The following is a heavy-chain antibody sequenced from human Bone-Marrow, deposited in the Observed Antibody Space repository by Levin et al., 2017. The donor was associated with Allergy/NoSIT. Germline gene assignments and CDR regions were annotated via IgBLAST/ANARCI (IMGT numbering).Heavy chain of an antibody. D-gene: IGHD6-19*01. CDR1: GFTFNSYA. CDR2: ISGSGSST. Sequence: LSLTCAASGFTFNSYALSWVRQAPGKGLEWVSAISGSGSSTYYADSVKGRFTISSDNSKTTLYLQMNSLRAEDTAVYYCAKGAGWVAGAVALMWGQGTLVTVSS. CDR3: AKGAGWVAGAVALM. J-gene: IGHJ4*02. V-gene: IGHV3-23*01.